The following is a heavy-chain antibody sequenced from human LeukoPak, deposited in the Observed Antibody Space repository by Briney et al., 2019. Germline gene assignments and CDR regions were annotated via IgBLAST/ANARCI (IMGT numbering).Heavy chain of an antibody. CDR1: GGSISSSSYY. CDR2: IYYSGST. Sequence: SETLSLTCTVSGGSISSSSYYWGWIRQPPGKGLEWIGSIYYSGSTYYNPSLKSRVTISVDTSKNQFSLKLSSVTAADTAVYYCARFNGDYGFDYWGQGTLVTVSS. J-gene: IGHJ4*02. CDR3: ARFNGDYGFDY. V-gene: IGHV4-39*07. D-gene: IGHD4-17*01.